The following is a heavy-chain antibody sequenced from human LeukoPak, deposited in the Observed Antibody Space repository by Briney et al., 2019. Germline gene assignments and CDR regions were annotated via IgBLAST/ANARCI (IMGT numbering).Heavy chain of an antibody. CDR2: IYYSGST. J-gene: IGHJ6*03. Sequence: SETLSLTRTVSGGSISSSSYYRGWIRQPPGKGLEWIGNIYYSGSTYYNPSLKSRVTISVDTSKNQFSLKLSSVTAADTAVYYCARDYTVVNYYYMDVWGKGTTVTVSS. V-gene: IGHV4-39*07. D-gene: IGHD2-21*01. CDR1: GGSISSSSYY. CDR3: ARDYTVVNYYYMDV.